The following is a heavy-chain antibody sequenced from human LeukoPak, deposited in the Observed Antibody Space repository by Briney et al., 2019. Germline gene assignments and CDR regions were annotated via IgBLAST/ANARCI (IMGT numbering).Heavy chain of an antibody. Sequence: ASVKASCKASGGTFSSYAISWVRQAPGQGLEWMGGIIPIFGTANYAQKFQGRVTITADKSTSTAYMELSSLRSEDTAVYYCARGGSSVLREGMDVWGQGTTVTVSS. CDR3: ARGGSSVLREGMDV. V-gene: IGHV1-69*06. D-gene: IGHD3-10*01. J-gene: IGHJ6*02. CDR1: GGTFSSYA. CDR2: IIPIFGTA.